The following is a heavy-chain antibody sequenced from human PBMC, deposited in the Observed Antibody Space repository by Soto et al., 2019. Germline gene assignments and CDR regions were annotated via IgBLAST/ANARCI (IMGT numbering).Heavy chain of an antibody. Sequence: GESLKISCKGSGYRVTSSWIGWVRQMNEKSLGWMGIIYPGDSDTRYSPSFQGQVTISADKSISTAYLQWSSLKASDTAMYYCSILRYFDWFGMDVWGQGTTVTVSS. D-gene: IGHD3-9*01. J-gene: IGHJ6*02. CDR2: IYPGDSDT. CDR3: SILRYFDWFGMDV. V-gene: IGHV5-51*01. CDR1: GYRVTSSW.